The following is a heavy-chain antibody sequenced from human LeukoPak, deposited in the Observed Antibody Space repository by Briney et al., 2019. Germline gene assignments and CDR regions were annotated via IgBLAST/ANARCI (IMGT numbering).Heavy chain of an antibody. V-gene: IGHV3-30*02. D-gene: IGHD4-23*01. CDR1: GFTFSTYG. Sequence: GGSLRLSCAASGFTFSTYGVHWVRQAPGKGLEWMTFIQAGGDEKYYAESVKGRFTVSRDNSKNTLYLQMNSLRAEDTAVYYCARDTPGYGGDDFDYWGQGALVTVSS. J-gene: IGHJ4*02. CDR2: IQAGGDEK. CDR3: ARDTPGYGGDDFDY.